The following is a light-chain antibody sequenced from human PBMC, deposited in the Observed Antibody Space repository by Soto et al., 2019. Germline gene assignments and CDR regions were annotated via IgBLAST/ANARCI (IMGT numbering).Light chain of an antibody. CDR3: QQSYSTPWT. V-gene: IGKV1-39*01. CDR2: ATS. CDR1: ESISSY. J-gene: IGKJ1*01. Sequence: DIQMTQSPSSLSGSVGCRVTITCLASESISSYLNWYQHKSGQAPKVLIYATSGLKSGVPSRFSGSGSGTDFTLTISSLQPEDFATYFCQQSYSTPWTFGQGTKVDIK.